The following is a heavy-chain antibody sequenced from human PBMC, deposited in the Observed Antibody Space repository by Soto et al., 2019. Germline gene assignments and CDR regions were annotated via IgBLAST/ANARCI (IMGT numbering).Heavy chain of an antibody. D-gene: IGHD2-15*01. J-gene: IGHJ4*02. CDR2: IHHSGSA. Sequence: QVQLQESGPGLVKPSQTLSLTCSVSGGSISNDVYYWSWIRQSPGKGLEWIGHIHHSGSAHYNPSLTGRMIISLDTSKSQFSLNLTSVTAADTAIYYCSRLGYCSGGSCHNYWGQGTLVTVSS. CDR1: GGSISNDVYY. V-gene: IGHV4-30-4*01. CDR3: SRLGYCSGGSCHNY.